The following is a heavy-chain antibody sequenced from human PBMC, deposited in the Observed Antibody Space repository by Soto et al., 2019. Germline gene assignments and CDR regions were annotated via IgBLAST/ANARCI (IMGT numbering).Heavy chain of an antibody. V-gene: IGHV1-69*02. CDR1: GDTFNFYS. Sequence: QVQLVQSGAEVKRPGSSVKVSCKASGDTFNFYSINWMRQAPGLGLEWLGRVNPILSLSNYAQRFQGRGTMTADKSTRTAYMILNSLKAEDTASYYCATRYGSGYRAFDYWGQGALVTVSS. CDR3: ATRYGSGYRAFDY. D-gene: IGHD3-10*01. CDR2: VNPILSLS. J-gene: IGHJ4*02.